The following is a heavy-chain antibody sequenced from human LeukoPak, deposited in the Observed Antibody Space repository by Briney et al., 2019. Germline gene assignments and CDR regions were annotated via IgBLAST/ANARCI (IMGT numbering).Heavy chain of an antibody. CDR3: ARDRGYTQDY. J-gene: IGHJ4*02. CDR1: GFTFSSYW. CDR2: IKSDGSST. D-gene: IGHD5-12*01. Sequence: GGSLRLSCAASGFTFSSYWMHWVRQAPGKGLVWVSYIKSDGSSTTYADSVKGRFAISRDNAKNTLYLEMNSLRAEDTAIYYCARDRGYTQDYWGQGTLVTVSS. V-gene: IGHV3-74*01.